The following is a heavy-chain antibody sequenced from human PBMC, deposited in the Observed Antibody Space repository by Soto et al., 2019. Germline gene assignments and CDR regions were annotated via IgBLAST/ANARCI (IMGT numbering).Heavy chain of an antibody. D-gene: IGHD5-18*01. V-gene: IGHV3-30-3*01. J-gene: IGHJ4*02. CDR2: ISYDGSNK. Sequence: XVSLRLSCAASGFTFSSYAMHWVRQAPGKGLEWVAVISYDGSNKYYADPVKGRFTISRDNSKNTLYLQMNSLRAEDTAVYYCARVRGYSYGNFFDYWGQGTLVTVSS. CDR3: ARVRGYSYGNFFDY. CDR1: GFTFSSYA.